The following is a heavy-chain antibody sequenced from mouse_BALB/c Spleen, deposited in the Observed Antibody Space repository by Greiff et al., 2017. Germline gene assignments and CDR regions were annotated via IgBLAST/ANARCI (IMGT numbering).Heavy chain of an antibody. J-gene: IGHJ3*01. Sequence: EVQLQQSGPGLVKPSQSLSLTCTVTGYSITSDYAWNWIRQFPGNKLEWMGYISYSGSTSYNPSLKSRISITRDTSKNQFFLQLNSVTTEDTATYYCASRGGGFAYWGQGTLVTVSA. V-gene: IGHV3-2*02. CDR3: ASRGGGFAY. CDR1: GYSITSDYA. CDR2: ISYSGST.